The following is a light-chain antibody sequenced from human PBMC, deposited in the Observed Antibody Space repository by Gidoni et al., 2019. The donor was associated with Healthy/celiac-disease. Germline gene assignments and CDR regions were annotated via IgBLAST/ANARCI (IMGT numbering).Light chain of an antibody. CDR2: DAS. V-gene: IGKV3-11*01. J-gene: IGKJ4*01. CDR3: QQRSNWPPLT. Sequence: IVLTQSPATLSLSPGERATLSCRASQSVSSYLAWYHQKPGQAPRLLIYDASNRATAIPARFSGSGSGTDFTLPISSLEPEDFAVYYCQQRSNWPPLTFGGGTKVEIK. CDR1: QSVSSY.